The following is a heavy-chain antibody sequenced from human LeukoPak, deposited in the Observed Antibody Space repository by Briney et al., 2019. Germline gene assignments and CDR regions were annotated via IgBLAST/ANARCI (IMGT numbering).Heavy chain of an antibody. D-gene: IGHD4-17*01. Sequence: GGSLRLSCAASGFTVSSNYMSWVRQAPGKGLEWVSVIYSGGSTYYADSVKGRFTISRDNSKNTLYPQMNSLRAEDTAVYYCARGRGYDYGDYEAFDYWGQGTLVTVSS. CDR3: ARGRGYDYGDYEAFDY. CDR1: GFTVSSNY. CDR2: IYSGGST. J-gene: IGHJ4*02. V-gene: IGHV3-53*01.